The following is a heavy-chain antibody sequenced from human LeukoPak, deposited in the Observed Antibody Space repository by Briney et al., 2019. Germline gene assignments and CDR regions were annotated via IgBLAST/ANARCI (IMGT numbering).Heavy chain of an antibody. V-gene: IGHV4-34*01. Sequence: SETLSLTCAVYGGSFSGYYWNWIRQSPGKGLEWIGEINHSGSTNYNPSLKSRVTISVDTSKNQFSLKLSSVTAADAAVYYCARDGVLAAAGPDFDYWGQGTLVTVSS. J-gene: IGHJ4*02. D-gene: IGHD6-13*01. CDR2: INHSGST. CDR1: GGSFSGYY. CDR3: ARDGVLAAAGPDFDY.